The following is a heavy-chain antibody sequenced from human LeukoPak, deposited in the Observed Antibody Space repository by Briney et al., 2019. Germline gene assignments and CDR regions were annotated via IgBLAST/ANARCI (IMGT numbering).Heavy chain of an antibody. V-gene: IGHV3-13*01. J-gene: IGHJ6*02. CDR1: GFTFSSYD. CDR2: IGTAGDT. Sequence: GGSLRLSCAASGFTFSSYDMHWVRQATGKGLEWVSAIGTAGDTYYPGSVKGRFTISRENAKNSLYLQTNSLRAGDTAVYYCARESRRNYYGMDVWGQGTTVTVSS. CDR3: ARESRRNYYGMDV. D-gene: IGHD2-2*01.